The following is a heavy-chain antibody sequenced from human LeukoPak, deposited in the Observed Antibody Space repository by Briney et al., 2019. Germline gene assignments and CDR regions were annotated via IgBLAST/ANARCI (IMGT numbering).Heavy chain of an antibody. CDR3: AKDLGNWNDAFDY. CDR2: IRYDGSNK. D-gene: IGHD1-20*01. CDR1: GFTFSSYS. J-gene: IGHJ4*02. Sequence: GGSLRLSCAASGFTFSSYSMHWVRQAPGKGLEWVAFIRYDGSNKYYADSVKGRFTISRDNSKNTLYLQMNSLRAEDTAVYYCAKDLGNWNDAFDYWGQGTLVTVSS. V-gene: IGHV3-30*02.